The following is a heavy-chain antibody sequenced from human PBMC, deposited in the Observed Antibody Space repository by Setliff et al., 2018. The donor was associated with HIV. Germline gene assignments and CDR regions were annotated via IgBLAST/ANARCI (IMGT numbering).Heavy chain of an antibody. V-gene: IGHV4-59*03. J-gene: IGHJ4*02. Sequence: SETLSLTCSVSGDSISRYYWSWIRQSPARGLEWIGYVYHSGTTNFNPSLKSRVTMSLDTSRSQLSLNLRSVTAADTGVYYCAWVALLNDHILTAPEYVDIWGQGTQVTVSS. D-gene: IGHD2-15*01. CDR3: AWVALLNDHILTAPEYVDI. CDR1: GDSISRYY. CDR2: VYHSGTT.